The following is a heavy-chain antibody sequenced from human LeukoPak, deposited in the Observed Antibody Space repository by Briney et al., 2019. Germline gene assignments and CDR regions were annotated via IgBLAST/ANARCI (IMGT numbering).Heavy chain of an antibody. CDR3: ARDHCPNGVCYSYFDY. V-gene: IGHV1-2*06. Sequence: ASVKVSCKASGYTFTGYYMHWVRQAPAQGLEWMGRINPNSGGTNYAQKFQGRVTMTRDTSISTAYMELSRLRSDDTAVYYCARDHCPNGVCYSYFDYWGQGTLVTVSS. CDR1: GYTFTGYY. CDR2: INPNSGGT. J-gene: IGHJ4*02. D-gene: IGHD2-8*01.